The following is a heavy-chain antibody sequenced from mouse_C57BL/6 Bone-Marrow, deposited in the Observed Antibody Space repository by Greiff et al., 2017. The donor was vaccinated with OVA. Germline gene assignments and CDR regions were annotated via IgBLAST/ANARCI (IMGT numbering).Heavy chain of an antibody. CDR1: GFSLTSYG. J-gene: IGHJ2*01. CDR3: ARGFCLFDY. V-gene: IGHV2-2*01. CDR2: IWSDGST. Sequence: QVQLQQSGPGLVQPSQSLSITCTVSGFSLTSYGVHWVRQSPGKGLEWLGVIWSDGSTDYNAAFISRLSISKDNSKSQVFFKMNSLQADDTAIYYCARGFCLFDYWGQGTTLTVSS.